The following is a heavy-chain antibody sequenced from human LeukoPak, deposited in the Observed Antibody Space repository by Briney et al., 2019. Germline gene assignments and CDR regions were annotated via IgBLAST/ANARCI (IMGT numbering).Heavy chain of an antibody. V-gene: IGHV3-74*01. CDR1: GFAFSTYW. J-gene: IGHJ4*02. CDR2: ISSDGIAT. CDR3: LYGSGWYFDY. D-gene: IGHD6-19*01. Sequence: GGSLRLSCAASGFAFSTYWMHWVRQGPGKGLVWFSRISSDGIATTYADSVMGRFTISRDNAKNTLYLQMNSLRAEDTAVYYCLYGSGWYFDYWGQGTLVTVSS.